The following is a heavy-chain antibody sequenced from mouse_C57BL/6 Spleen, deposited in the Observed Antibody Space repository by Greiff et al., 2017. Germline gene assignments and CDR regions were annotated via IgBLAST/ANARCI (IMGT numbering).Heavy chain of an antibody. CDR3: ARDYGTSFAY. CDR1: YFAFMASA. Sequence: LQQSGAELVRPGSSVKLSCKDSYFAFMASAMHWVKQRPGHGLEWIGSFTMYSDATESRETFTGKATLTTNTCSRTAYMEHSSLTTEESAVYYCARDYGTSFAYWGQGTLVTVSA. J-gene: IGHJ3*01. D-gene: IGHD2-1*01. CDR2: FTMYSDAT. V-gene: IGHV1-49*01.